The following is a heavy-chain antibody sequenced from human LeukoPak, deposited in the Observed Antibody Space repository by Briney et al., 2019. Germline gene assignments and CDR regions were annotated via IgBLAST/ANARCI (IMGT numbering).Heavy chain of an antibody. D-gene: IGHD3-3*01. V-gene: IGHV3-23*01. J-gene: IGHJ4*02. CDR1: GFTFSSYA. Sequence: TGGSLRLSCAASGFTFSSYAMSWVRQAPGKGLEWVSAISGSGGSTYYADSVKGRFTISRDNSKNTLYLQMNSLRAEDTAVYYCASRITIFGVAYDYWGQGTLVTVSS. CDR2: ISGSGGST. CDR3: ASRITIFGVAYDY.